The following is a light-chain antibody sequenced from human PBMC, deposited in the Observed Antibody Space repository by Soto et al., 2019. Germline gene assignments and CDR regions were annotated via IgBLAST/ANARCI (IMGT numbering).Light chain of an antibody. CDR3: QKSYSSPPT. Sequence: DIQLTQSPSSLSASVEDRVIITCRASQSISNHLNWYQQKPGKAPKLLIFAASSLQSGVPSRFSGSRSGPDFTLTISSLQPEDFATYYCQKSYSSPPTFGRGTKVDIK. CDR2: AAS. V-gene: IGKV1-39*01. CDR1: QSISNH. J-gene: IGKJ1*01.